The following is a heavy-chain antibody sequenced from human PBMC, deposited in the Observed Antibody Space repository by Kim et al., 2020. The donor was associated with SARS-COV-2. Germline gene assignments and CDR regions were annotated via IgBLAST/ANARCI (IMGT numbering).Heavy chain of an antibody. CDR2: IGSADDT. CDR3: ARKKPITGLDG. CDR1: GFTLSSYD. Sequence: GGSLRLSCAASGFTLSSYDMHWVRQVTGKGLEWVSGIGSADDTHYSDAAKGRFTISRENDKNSLYLQMSSLRAGDTAVYYCARKKPITGLDGWGQGTTVTVPS. J-gene: IGHJ6*02. V-gene: IGHV3-13*04. D-gene: IGHD3-3*01.